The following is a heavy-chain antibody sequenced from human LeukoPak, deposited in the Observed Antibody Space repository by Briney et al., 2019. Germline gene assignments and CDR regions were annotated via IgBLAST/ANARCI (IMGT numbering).Heavy chain of an antibody. CDR1: GFTFSSYW. D-gene: IGHD5-12*01. CDR3: ATLVATTQFDY. J-gene: IGHJ4*02. V-gene: IGHV3-7*01. Sequence: GGSLRLSCAASGFTFSSYWMSWVRQGPGKGLEWVANRKQDGSEKYYVDSVKGLFTISRDNAKNSLYLQINSLRVEDTAVYYCATLVATTQFDYWGQGTLVTVSS. CDR2: RKQDGSEK.